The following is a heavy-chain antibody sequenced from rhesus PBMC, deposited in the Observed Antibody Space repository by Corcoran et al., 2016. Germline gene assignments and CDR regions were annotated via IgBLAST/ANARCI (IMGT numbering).Heavy chain of an antibody. CDR2: INPYNGNT. Sequence: QVQLVQSGAEVKKPGSSVKVSCKASGYTFTDYYMHWVRQAPRQGLDWMGGINPYNGNTKYAQKFQGRVTMTRDTSTSTAYMELSSLRSEDTAVYYCAREGSGSWNPYFDYWGQGVLVTVSS. CDR1: GYTFTDYY. D-gene: IGHD6-25*01. J-gene: IGHJ4*01. V-gene: IGHV1S2*01. CDR3: AREGSGSWNPYFDY.